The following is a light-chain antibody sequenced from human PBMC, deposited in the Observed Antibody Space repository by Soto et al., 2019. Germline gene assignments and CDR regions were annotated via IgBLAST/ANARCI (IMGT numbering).Light chain of an antibody. CDR1: QGISSW. J-gene: IGKJ3*01. CDR3: QQANSFPFT. CDR2: AAS. V-gene: IGKV1-12*01. Sequence: DIQMTQSPSSVSASVGDRVTITCRASQGISSWLVWYQQKPGKAPKLLMYAASSLQSGVPSRFSGSGSGTDFPLTISSLQPEDFATYYCQQANSFPFTFGPGTKVDIK.